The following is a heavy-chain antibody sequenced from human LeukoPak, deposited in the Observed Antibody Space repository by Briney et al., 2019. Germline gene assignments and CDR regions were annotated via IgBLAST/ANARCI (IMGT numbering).Heavy chain of an antibody. CDR1: GGSISSGGYY. Sequence: SETLSLTCTVSGGSISSGGYYWSWIRQHPGKGLEWIGYIYYSGSTYYNPSLKSRVTISVDTSKNQFSLKLSSVTAADTAVYYCARGVEYSSSSGLLWGQGTLVTVSS. J-gene: IGHJ4*02. CDR2: IYYSGST. V-gene: IGHV4-31*03. D-gene: IGHD6-6*01. CDR3: ARGVEYSSSSGLL.